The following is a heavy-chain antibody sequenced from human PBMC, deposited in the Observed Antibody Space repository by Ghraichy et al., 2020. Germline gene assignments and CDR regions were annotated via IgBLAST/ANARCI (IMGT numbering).Heavy chain of an antibody. Sequence: GGSLRLSCAASGFTFSANWRGWVRQAPGKGLEWLASIKQDGSETYYADSVRGRFTISRDNAKNSLYLQMNSLSAEDTAAFFCMRVRPGYYYDYCGQGTLVTVS. CDR1: GFTFSANW. V-gene: IGHV3-7*03. CDR3: MRVRPGYYYDY. J-gene: IGHJ4*02. D-gene: IGHD6-6*01. CDR2: IKQDGSET.